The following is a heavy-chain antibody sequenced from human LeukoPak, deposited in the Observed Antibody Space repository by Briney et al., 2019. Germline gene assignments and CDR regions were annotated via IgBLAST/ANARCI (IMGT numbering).Heavy chain of an antibody. CDR3: ARDYSGGSYSWFDP. J-gene: IGHJ5*02. V-gene: IGHV1-2*02. Sequence: ASVKVSCKASGYTFTGYYMHWVRQAPGQGLEWMGWINPNSGGTNYAQKFQGRVTMTRDTSISTAYMELSRLRSDDTAVYYCARDYSGGSYSWFDPWGQGTLVTVSS. D-gene: IGHD1-26*01. CDR2: INPNSGGT. CDR1: GYTFTGYY.